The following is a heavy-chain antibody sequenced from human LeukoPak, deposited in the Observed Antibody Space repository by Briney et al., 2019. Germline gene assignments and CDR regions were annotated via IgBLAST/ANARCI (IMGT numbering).Heavy chain of an antibody. J-gene: IGHJ5*02. CDR3: ARDSLPYDYVWGSYRFFDP. CDR2: ISSSGSTI. D-gene: IGHD3-16*02. Sequence: GGSLRLSCAASGFTFSSYEMNWVRQAPGKGLEGVSYISSSGSTIYYADCVKGRFTISRDNAKNSLYLQMNSLRAEDTSVYYCARDSLPYDYVWGSYRFFDPWGQGTLVTVSS. V-gene: IGHV3-48*03. CDR1: GFTFSSYE.